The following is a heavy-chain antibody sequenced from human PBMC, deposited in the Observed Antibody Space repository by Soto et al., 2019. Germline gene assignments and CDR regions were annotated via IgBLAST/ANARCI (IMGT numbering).Heavy chain of an antibody. CDR2: ISYDGSNK. D-gene: IGHD5-18*01. Sequence: QVQLVESGGGVVQPGRSLRLSCAASGFTFSSYGMHGVRQAPGKGLEWVAVISYDGSNKYYADSVKGRFTISRDNSKNTLYLQMNSLRAEDTAVYYCAKDRPGYSYGFYYYYYGMDVWGQGTTVTVSS. CDR1: GFTFSSYG. V-gene: IGHV3-30*18. CDR3: AKDRPGYSYGFYYYYYGMDV. J-gene: IGHJ6*02.